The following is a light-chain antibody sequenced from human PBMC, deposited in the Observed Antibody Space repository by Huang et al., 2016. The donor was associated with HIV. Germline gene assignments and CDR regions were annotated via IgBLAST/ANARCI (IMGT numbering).Light chain of an antibody. CDR2: DAS. V-gene: IGKV3D-11*02. CDR3: QQRSNWHSIT. Sequence: EVVLTQSPATLSLSPGERATLSCRASQSVTNFLAWYQQKPGQPPRLLIYDASTRATGIPPRFSGSGSGTDVTLTISSLEPEDVAVYYCQQRSNWHSITFGQGTRLEIK. CDR1: QSVTNF. J-gene: IGKJ5*01.